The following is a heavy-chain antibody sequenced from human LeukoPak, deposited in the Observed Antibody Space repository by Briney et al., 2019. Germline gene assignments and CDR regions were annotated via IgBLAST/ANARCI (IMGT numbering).Heavy chain of an antibody. D-gene: IGHD2-2*01. V-gene: IGHV3-30*18. CDR1: GFTFSSYG. CDR2: ISYDGSNK. CDR3: AKGDSSTGPGGMDV. J-gene: IGHJ6*02. Sequence: GGSLRLSCAASGFTFSSYGMHWVRQAPGKGLEWVAVISYDGSNKYYADSVKGRFTISRDNSKNTLYLQMNSLRAEDTAMYYCAKGDSSTGPGGMDVWGQGTTVTVSS.